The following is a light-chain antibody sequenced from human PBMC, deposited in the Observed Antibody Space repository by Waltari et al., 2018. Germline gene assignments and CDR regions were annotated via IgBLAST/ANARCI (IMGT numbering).Light chain of an antibody. V-gene: IGKV1-12*01. Sequence: IQMTQSPSSVSASVGDRVTITFPASQSISTRLAWYQQKPGKAPRLLIYDASSLQSGVPSRFSGSGSGTDFTLTISSLQPEDFATYSCQQGNSFPPTFGQGTKVEI. J-gene: IGKJ1*01. CDR1: QSISTR. CDR2: DAS. CDR3: QQGNSFPPT.